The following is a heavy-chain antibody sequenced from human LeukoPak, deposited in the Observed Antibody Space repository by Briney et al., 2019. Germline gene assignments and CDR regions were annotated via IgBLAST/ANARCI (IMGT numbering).Heavy chain of an antibody. J-gene: IGHJ4*02. D-gene: IGHD6-19*01. CDR1: SGSISSYY. CDR2: IYTSGST. CDR3: ARDRPGHGYSSGWYYFDY. V-gene: IGHV4-4*07. Sequence: KPSETLSLTCTVSSGSISSYYWSWIRQPAGKGLEWIGRIYTSGSTNYNPSLKSRVTMSVDTSKNQFSLKLSSVTAADTAVYYCARDRPGHGYSSGWYYFDYWGQGTLVTVSS.